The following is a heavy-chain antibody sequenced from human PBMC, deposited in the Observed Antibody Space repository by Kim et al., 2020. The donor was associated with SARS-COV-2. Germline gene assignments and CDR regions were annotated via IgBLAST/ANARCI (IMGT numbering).Heavy chain of an antibody. D-gene: IGHD2-21*01. CDR2: IDGSDGTT. CDR3: MKGGWGSIWDH. J-gene: IGHJ4*02. V-gene: IGHV3-23*01. CDR1: GFTFNGYA. Sequence: GGSLRLSCTTSGFTFNGYAMSWVRQAPGKGLEWVSSIDGSDGTTYYVDSVKGRFTISRDNSKNTLYLQMSTLRADDTAVYYCMKGGWGSIWDHWGQGTL.